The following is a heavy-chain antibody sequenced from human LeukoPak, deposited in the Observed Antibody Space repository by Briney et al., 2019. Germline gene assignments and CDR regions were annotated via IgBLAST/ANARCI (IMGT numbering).Heavy chain of an antibody. CDR1: GFTVSDYY. CDR2: IYSGGKT. Sequence: PGGSLRLSCAVSGFTVSDYYMSWVRPAPGKGLEWVSVIYSGGKTYYADSVKGRFTISRDDSKNTLHLQMNSLRAEDTAVYYCARINYYDGSGFYRDYWGQGTLVTVSS. D-gene: IGHD3-22*01. V-gene: IGHV3-53*01. CDR3: ARINYYDGSGFYRDY. J-gene: IGHJ4*02.